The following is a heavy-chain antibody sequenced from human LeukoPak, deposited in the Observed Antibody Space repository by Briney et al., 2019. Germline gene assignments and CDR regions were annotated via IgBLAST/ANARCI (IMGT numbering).Heavy chain of an antibody. CDR1: GFTFSNHG. V-gene: IGHV3-48*04. D-gene: IGHD3-16*01. CDR3: AHLGGMVIQN. J-gene: IGHJ1*01. Sequence: GGSLRLSCAASGFTFSNHGMHWVRQAPGKGLEWVSYISNSGSTIYYADSVKGRFTISRDNAKNSLYLQMDSLRADDTAVYYCAHLGGMVIQNWGQGTLVTVSS. CDR2: ISNSGSTI.